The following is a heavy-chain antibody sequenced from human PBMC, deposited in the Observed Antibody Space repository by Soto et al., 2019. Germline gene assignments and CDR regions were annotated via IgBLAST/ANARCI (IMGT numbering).Heavy chain of an antibody. D-gene: IGHD3-22*01. CDR3: ARDYYYDSSGYYYYYGMDV. CDR1: GYTFTSYG. J-gene: IGHJ6*02. CDR2: ISAYNGNT. V-gene: IGHV1-18*04. Sequence: ASVKVSCKASGYTFTSYGISWVRQAPGQGLEWMGWISAYNGNTNYAQKLQGRVTMTTDTSTSTAYMELRSLRSDDTAVYYCARDYYYDSSGYYYYYGMDVWGQGTTVTVSS.